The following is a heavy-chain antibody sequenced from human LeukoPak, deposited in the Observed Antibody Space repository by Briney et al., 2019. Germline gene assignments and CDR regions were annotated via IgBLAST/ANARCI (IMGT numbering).Heavy chain of an antibody. V-gene: IGHV5-51*01. J-gene: IGHJ4*02. Sequence: GESLKISCKGSGYSLTSYWIGWVRQMPGKGLEWMGIIYPGDSDTRYSPSFQGQVTISADKSISTTYLQWSSLKASDTAMYYCARSGRDNGWYGGYWGQGTLVTVSS. CDR3: ARSGRDNGWYGGY. CDR2: IYPGDSDT. D-gene: IGHD6-19*01. CDR1: GYSLTSYW.